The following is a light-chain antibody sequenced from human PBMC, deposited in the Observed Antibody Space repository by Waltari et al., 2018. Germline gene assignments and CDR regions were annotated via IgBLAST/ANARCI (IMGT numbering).Light chain of an antibody. V-gene: IGLV3-19*01. CDR2: GKS. CDR1: SLRTYD. CDR3: ASRDSSGNHAV. J-gene: IGLJ2*01. Sequence: SSELTQDPAVSVALGQAVRITCQGDSLRTYDASWYQQKPGQAPVLVIYGKSNRPSGLPDRFSGSSSGNTASLTISGAQAEDEADYYCASRDSSGNHAVFGGGTKLTVL.